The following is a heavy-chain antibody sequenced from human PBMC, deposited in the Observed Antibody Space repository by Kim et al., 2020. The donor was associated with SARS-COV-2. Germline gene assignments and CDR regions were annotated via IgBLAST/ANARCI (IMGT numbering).Heavy chain of an antibody. J-gene: IGHJ4*02. CDR2: INHSGSP. CDR1: GGSFSGYY. V-gene: IGHV4-34*01. Sequence: SETLSLTCAVYGGSFSGYYWSWIRQPPGKGLEWIGEINHSGSPNYNPSLKSRVTISVDTSKNQFSLKLSSVTAADTAVYYCARDLGITGTRWHDYWGQGTLVTVSS. D-gene: IGHD1-20*01. CDR3: ARDLGITGTRWHDY.